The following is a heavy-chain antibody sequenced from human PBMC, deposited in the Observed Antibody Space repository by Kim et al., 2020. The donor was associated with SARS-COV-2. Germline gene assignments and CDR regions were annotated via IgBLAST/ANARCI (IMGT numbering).Heavy chain of an antibody. D-gene: IGHD6-13*01. CDR3: ASLGGYSSSWYNY. V-gene: IGHV4-59*01. Sequence: DNPSRKGRVTTSVDTSKNQFSLKLSSVTAADTAVNYCASLGGYSSSWYNYWGQGTLVTVSS. J-gene: IGHJ4*02.